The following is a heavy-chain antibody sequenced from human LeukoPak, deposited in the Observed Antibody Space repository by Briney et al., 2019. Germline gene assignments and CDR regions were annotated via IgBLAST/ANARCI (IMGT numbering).Heavy chain of an antibody. CDR2: IWYDGSNK. V-gene: IGHV3-33*01. J-gene: IGHJ4*02. D-gene: IGHD2-15*01. CDR3: ARDRVALDY. Sequence: PGRSLRPSCAASGFTFSSYGMHWVRQAPGKGLDWVAVIWYDGSNKYYADSVKGRFTISRDNSKNTLYLQMNSLRAEDTAVYYCARDRVALDYWGQGTLVTVSS. CDR1: GFTFSSYG.